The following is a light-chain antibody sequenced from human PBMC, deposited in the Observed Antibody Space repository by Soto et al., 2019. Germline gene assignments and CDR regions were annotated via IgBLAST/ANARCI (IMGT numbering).Light chain of an antibody. V-gene: IGKV3-15*01. CDR2: GAS. J-gene: IGKJ5*01. CDR3: QQSYSTPLT. CDR1: QSISSN. Sequence: EIVMTQSPATLSVSPGERATLSCRASQSISSNLAWYQQKPGQAPRLLIYGASTRATAIPARFSGSGSGTAFTLTIGSLQPADFATYYCQQSYSTPLTFGQGTRLEIK.